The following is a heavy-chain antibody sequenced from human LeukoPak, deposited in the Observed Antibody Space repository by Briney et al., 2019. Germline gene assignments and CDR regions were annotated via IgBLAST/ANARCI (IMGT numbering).Heavy chain of an antibody. J-gene: IGHJ6*02. CDR1: GFTFSSYA. Sequence: GGSLRLSCAASGFTFSSYAMHWVRKAPGKGLEWVAVISYDGSNKYYADSVKGRFTISRDNSKNTLYLQMNSLRAEDTAVYYCARENSGSYYYGMDVWGQGTTVTVSS. V-gene: IGHV3-30-3*01. CDR2: ISYDGSNK. D-gene: IGHD1-26*01. CDR3: ARENSGSYYYGMDV.